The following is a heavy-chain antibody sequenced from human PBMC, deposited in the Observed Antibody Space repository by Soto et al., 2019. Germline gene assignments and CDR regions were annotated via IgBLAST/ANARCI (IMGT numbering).Heavy chain of an antibody. V-gene: IGHV4-4*02. Sequence: QVQLQQSGPRLARPSGTLSLTCVVSGGSISSTNWWTWVRQTPGKGLEWIGEVYHTGSTKYNPSPKNEFTIPLDKSNNQASLNLNSVTAADSAVYYCATLPPRIVVVVLPIPSWGQGTLVSVSS. CDR3: ATLPPRIVVVVLPIPS. D-gene: IGHD2-15*01. CDR1: GGSISSTNW. J-gene: IGHJ4*02. CDR2: VYHTGST.